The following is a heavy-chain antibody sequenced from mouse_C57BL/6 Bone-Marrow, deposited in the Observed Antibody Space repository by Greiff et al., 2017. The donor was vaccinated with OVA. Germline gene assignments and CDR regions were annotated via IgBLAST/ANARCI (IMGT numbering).Heavy chain of an antibody. CDR3: AREGYGSSYGYFDV. D-gene: IGHD1-1*01. CDR1: GYTFTDYN. CDR2: INPNNGGT. V-gene: IGHV1-18*01. J-gene: IGHJ1*03. Sequence: VQLQQSGPELVKPGASVKIPCKASGYTFTDYNMDWVKQSHGKSLEWIGDINPNNGGTIYNQKFKGKATLTVDKSSSTAYMELRSLTSEDTAVYYCAREGYGSSYGYFDVWGTGTTVTVSS.